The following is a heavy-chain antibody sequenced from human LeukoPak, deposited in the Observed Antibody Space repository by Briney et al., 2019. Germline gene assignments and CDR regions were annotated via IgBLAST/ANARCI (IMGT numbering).Heavy chain of an antibody. D-gene: IGHD3-22*01. Sequence: GGSLRLSCAASGFTFSSYGMPWVRQAPGKGLEWVAFIRYDGSNKYYADSVKGRFTISRDNSKNTLYLQMNSLRAEDTAVYYCARGADYYDSRDDAFDIWGQGTMVTVSS. CDR2: IRYDGSNK. V-gene: IGHV3-30*02. CDR3: ARGADYYDSRDDAFDI. J-gene: IGHJ3*02. CDR1: GFTFSSYG.